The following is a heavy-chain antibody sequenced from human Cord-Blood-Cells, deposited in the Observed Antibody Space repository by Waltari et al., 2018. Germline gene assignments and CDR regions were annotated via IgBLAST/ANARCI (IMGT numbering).Heavy chain of an antibody. J-gene: IGHJ3*02. V-gene: IGHV1-69*06. D-gene: IGHD3-10*01. CDR1: GGTFSSYA. CDR3: ARGGYYGSGSYYNFAFDI. CDR2: IIPNLGTA. Sequence: QVQLVQSGAEVKKPGSSVKVSCKASGGTFSSYAISWVRQAPGQGLEWMGGIIPNLGTANYAQKFQGRVTITADKSTSTAYMELSSLRSEDTAVYYCARGGYYGSGSYYNFAFDIWGQGTMVTVSS.